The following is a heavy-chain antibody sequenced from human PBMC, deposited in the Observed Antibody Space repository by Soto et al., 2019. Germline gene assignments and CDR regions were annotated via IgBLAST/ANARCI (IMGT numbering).Heavy chain of an antibody. V-gene: IGHV4-34*01. CDR2: INHSGST. Sequence: TSETLSLTCAVYGGSFSGYYWTWIRQPPGTGLEWIGEINHSGSTNYNPSLKSRLTISVDTSKNQFSLKLTSVTAADTAVYYCARDKITGLFDYWGQGTLVTVSS. CDR1: GGSFSGYY. CDR3: ARDKITGLFDY. D-gene: IGHD2-8*02. J-gene: IGHJ4*02.